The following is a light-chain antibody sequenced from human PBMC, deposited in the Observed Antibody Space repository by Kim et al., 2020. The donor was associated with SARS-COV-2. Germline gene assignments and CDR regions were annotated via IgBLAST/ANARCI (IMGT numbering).Light chain of an antibody. J-gene: IGKJ2*01. V-gene: IGKV1-27*01. CDR3: QKYRGDSYT. CDR2: AAS. Sequence: DIQMTQSPSSLSASVGDRVTITCRASQGIANSLAWYQQRPGKVPKLLIHAASTLQSGVPSRFSGSGFGTDFTLTISSLQPEDVATYYCQKYRGDSYTFGQGTKLEI. CDR1: QGIANS.